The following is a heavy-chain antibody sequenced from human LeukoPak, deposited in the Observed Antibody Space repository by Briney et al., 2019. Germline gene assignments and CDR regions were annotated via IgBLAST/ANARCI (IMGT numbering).Heavy chain of an antibody. CDR1: GGSMNSYF. CDR2: INHSGST. Sequence: SETLSLTCTVSGGSMNSYFWGWIRQPPGKGLEWIGEINHSGSTNYNPSLKSRVTISVDTSKNQFSLKLSSVTAADTAVYYCARVAAVTRKFDYWGQGTLVTVSS. CDR3: ARVAAVTRKFDY. D-gene: IGHD4-17*01. V-gene: IGHV4-59*01. J-gene: IGHJ4*02.